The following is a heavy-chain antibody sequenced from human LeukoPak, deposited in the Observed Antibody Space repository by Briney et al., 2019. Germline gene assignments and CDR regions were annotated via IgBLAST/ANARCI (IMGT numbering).Heavy chain of an antibody. CDR2: INHSGST. D-gene: IGHD6-19*01. CDR3: ARCPMRDSSGSRDFDY. CDR1: GGSFSGYY. Sequence: SETLSLTCAVYGGSFSGYYWSWIRQPPGKGLEWIVEINHSGSTNYNPSLKSRVTISVDTSKNQFSLKLSSVTAADTAVYYCARCPMRDSSGSRDFDYWGQGTLVTVSS. V-gene: IGHV4-34*01. J-gene: IGHJ4*02.